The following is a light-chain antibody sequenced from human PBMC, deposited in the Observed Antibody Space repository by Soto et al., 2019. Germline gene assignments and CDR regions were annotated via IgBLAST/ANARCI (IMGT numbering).Light chain of an antibody. J-gene: IGLJ1*01. CDR2: DVS. Sequence: QSALTQPASVSGSPGQSITISCTGTSSDLGGYNYVSWYQQHPGKAPKLMIYDVSSRPSGVSNRFSGSKSGNTASLTISGLQAEDEADYYCSSYTSSTTEVFGTGNKVTVL. V-gene: IGLV2-14*03. CDR3: SSYTSSTTEV. CDR1: SSDLGGYNY.